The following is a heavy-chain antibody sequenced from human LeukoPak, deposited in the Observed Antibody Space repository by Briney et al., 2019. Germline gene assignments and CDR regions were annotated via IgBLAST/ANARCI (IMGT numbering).Heavy chain of an antibody. Sequence: PGGSLRLSCAASGFTFSSYGMHWVRQAPGKGLEWVAFIRYDGSNKYYADSVKGRFTISRDNSKNTLYLQMNSLRAEDTAVYYCANLGTPEYRNVDYWGQGTLVTVSS. J-gene: IGHJ4*02. CDR1: GFTFSSYG. D-gene: IGHD4-11*01. CDR2: IRYDGSNK. V-gene: IGHV3-30*02. CDR3: ANLGTPEYRNVDY.